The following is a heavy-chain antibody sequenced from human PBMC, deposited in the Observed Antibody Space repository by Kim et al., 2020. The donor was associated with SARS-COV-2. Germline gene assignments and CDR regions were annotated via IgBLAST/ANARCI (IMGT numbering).Heavy chain of an antibody. Sequence: SETLSLTCAVSGGSISSGGYSWSWIRQPPGKGLEWIGYIYHSGSTYYNPSLKSRVTISVDRSKNQFSLKLSSVTAADTAVYYCARVGSYSNPTFDYWGQGTLVTVSS. CDR3: ARVGSYSNPTFDY. J-gene: IGHJ4*02. CDR2: IYHSGST. CDR1: GGSISSGGYS. D-gene: IGHD1-26*01. V-gene: IGHV4-30-2*01.